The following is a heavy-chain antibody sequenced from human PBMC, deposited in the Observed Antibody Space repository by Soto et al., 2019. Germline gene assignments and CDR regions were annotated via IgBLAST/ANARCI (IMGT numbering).Heavy chain of an antibody. CDR1: GGSISSYY. CDR2: IYYSGST. J-gene: IGHJ5*02. CDR3: ARDGEAAAGTSWFDP. D-gene: IGHD6-13*01. V-gene: IGHV4-59*01. Sequence: SETLSLTCTVSGGSISSYYWSWIRQPPGKGLEWIGYIYYSGSTNYNPSLKSRVTISVDTSKNQFSLKLSSVTAADTAVYYCARDGEAAAGTSWFDPWGQGTLATVSS.